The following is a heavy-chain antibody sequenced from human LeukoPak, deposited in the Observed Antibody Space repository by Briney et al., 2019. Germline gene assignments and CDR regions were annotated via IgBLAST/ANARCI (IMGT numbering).Heavy chain of an antibody. V-gene: IGHV1-69*01. CDR3: ASVRREIGAMVAYYYYGMDV. Sequence: PGSSVKVSCKASGGTFSSYAISWVRQAPGQGLEWMGGIIPIFGTTNYAQKFQGRVTITADESTSTAYMELSSLRSEDTAVYYCASVRREIGAMVAYYYYGMDVWGKGTTVTVSS. CDR2: IIPIFGTT. D-gene: IGHD5-18*01. J-gene: IGHJ6*04. CDR1: GGTFSSYA.